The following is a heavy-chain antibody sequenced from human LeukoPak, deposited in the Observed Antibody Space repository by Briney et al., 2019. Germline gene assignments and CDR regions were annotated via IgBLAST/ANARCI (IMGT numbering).Heavy chain of an antibody. J-gene: IGHJ3*02. Sequence: GASVKVSCKASGYTFTSYYMHWVRQAPGQGLEWMGIINPSGGSTSYAQKFQGRVTMTRDMSTSTVYMELSSLRSEDTAVYYCAREYPGYGGGRAFDIWGQGTMVTVSS. CDR1: GYTFTSYY. CDR2: INPSGGST. CDR3: AREYPGYGGGRAFDI. V-gene: IGHV1-46*01. D-gene: IGHD3-10*01.